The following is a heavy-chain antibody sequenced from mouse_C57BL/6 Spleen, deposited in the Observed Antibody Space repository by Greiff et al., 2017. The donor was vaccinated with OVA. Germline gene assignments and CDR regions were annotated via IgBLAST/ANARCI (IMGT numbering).Heavy chain of an antibody. V-gene: IGHV1-69*01. D-gene: IGHD1-1*01. CDR2: IDPSDSYT. CDR3: ARGRGLDY. Sequence: QVQLQQPGAELVMPGASVKLSCKASGYTFTSYWMHWVKQRPGQGLEWIGEIDPSDSYTNYNQKFKGKSTLTVDKSSSTAYMQLSSLTSEDSAVYYSARGRGLDYWGQGTTLTVSS. CDR1: GYTFTSYW. J-gene: IGHJ2*01.